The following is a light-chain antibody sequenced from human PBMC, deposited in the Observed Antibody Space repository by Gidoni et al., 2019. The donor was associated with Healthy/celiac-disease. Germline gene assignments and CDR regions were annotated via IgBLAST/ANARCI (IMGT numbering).Light chain of an antibody. CDR3: QKSYSTPRT. J-gene: IGKJ1*01. Sequence: DIQMTQSPSSLSASVGDRVTITCRASQSISSYLNWYQQKPGKAPKLLIYAASSLQSGVPSRFSGSGYGTDFTLTISSLQPEDFATYYCQKSYSTPRTFGQGTKVEIK. CDR2: AAS. CDR1: QSISSY. V-gene: IGKV1-39*01.